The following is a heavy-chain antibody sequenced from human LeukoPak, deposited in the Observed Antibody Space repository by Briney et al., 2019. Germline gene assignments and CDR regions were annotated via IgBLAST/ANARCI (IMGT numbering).Heavy chain of an antibody. CDR3: ARDSYKSGAFDI. Sequence: PAETLSLTCTVSGGSINNYYWSWIRQPPGKGLEWIGYSYYSGSTNYNPSLKSRVTMSVDTSKNQFSLKLRSVTAADTAVYYCARDSYKSGAFDIWGQGTMVTVSS. D-gene: IGHD3-10*01. CDR1: GGSINNYY. V-gene: IGHV4-59*01. CDR2: SYYSGST. J-gene: IGHJ3*02.